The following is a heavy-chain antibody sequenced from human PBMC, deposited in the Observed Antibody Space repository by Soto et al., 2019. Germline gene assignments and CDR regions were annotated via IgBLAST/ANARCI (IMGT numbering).Heavy chain of an antibody. CDR1: GFSVSATKY. CDR3: ARANDLNAFDM. V-gene: IGHV3-53*04. Sequence: EVQLVESGGGLVQPGGSLRHSCVASGFSVSATKYMNWLRQAPDKGLEWVSVIYSGGTYYYADSVKGRFTISRHDSKNTLYLQMDSLIPEHTAVYFCARANDLNAFDMWGQGTMVTVSS. J-gene: IGHJ3*02. CDR2: IYSGGTY.